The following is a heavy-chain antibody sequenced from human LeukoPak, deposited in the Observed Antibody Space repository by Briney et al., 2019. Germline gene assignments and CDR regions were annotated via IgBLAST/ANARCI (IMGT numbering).Heavy chain of an antibody. CDR2: ISYDGSNK. D-gene: IGHD3-16*01. J-gene: IGHJ4*02. CDR1: GFSFSSYA. CDR3: AARVGGSSKCDY. Sequence: GGSLRLSCAASGFSFSSYAMHWVRQAPGKGLEWVAVISYDGSNKYYADSVKGRFTISRDDAKNSLYLLQMNSLRAEDTAVYYCAARVGGSSKCDYWGQGTLVTVSS. V-gene: IGHV3-30-3*02.